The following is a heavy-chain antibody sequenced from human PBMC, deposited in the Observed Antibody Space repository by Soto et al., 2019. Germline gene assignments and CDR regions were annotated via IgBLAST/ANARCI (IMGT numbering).Heavy chain of an antibody. CDR3: AKDPAYYDILTGYYID. D-gene: IGHD3-9*01. CDR1: GFTFSSYA. CDR2: ISGSGGST. V-gene: IGHV3-23*01. J-gene: IGHJ4*02. Sequence: GGSLRLSFAASGFTFSSYAMSWVRQAPGKGLEWVSAISGSGGSTYYADSVKGRFTISRDNSKNTLYLQMNSLRAEDTAVYYCAKDPAYYDILTGYYIDWGQGTLVTVSS.